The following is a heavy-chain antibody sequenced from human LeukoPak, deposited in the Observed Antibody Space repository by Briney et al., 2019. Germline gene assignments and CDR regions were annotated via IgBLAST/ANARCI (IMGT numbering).Heavy chain of an antibody. Sequence: SETLSLTCTVSGGSISSYYWSWIRQPPGKGLEWIGYIYYSGSTNYNPSLKSRVTISVDTSKNQFSLKLSSVTAADTAVYYCARAVSGELWEYYYYYGMDVWGQGTTVTVSS. J-gene: IGHJ6*02. CDR3: ARAVSGELWEYYYYYGMDV. CDR1: GGSISSYY. CDR2: IYYSGST. V-gene: IGHV4-59*01. D-gene: IGHD3-16*01.